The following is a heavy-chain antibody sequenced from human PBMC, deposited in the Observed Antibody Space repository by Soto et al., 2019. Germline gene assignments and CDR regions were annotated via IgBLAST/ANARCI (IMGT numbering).Heavy chain of an antibody. CDR1: GFTFSHYA. CDR3: AKDGSRNFDY. J-gene: IGHJ4*02. CDR2: MSYDGSNE. V-gene: IGHV3-30*18. Sequence: QVLLVESGGGVVQPGRSLRLSCAASGFTFSHYAMHCVRQAPGKGLEWVALMSYDGSNEYYADSVKGRFTISRDNSKNTLYLQMNSLRAEDTAVYYCAKDGSRNFDYWGQGTLVTVSS. D-gene: IGHD1-26*01.